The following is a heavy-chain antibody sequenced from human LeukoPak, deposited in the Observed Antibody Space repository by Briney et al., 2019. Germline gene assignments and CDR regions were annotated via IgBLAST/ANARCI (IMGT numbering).Heavy chain of an antibody. J-gene: IGHJ4*02. D-gene: IGHD6-13*01. CDR1: GFSVSGYW. Sequence: GGSLRLSCAVSGFSVSGYWMTWVRQAPGKGLEWVANIKQDGSEKNYVDSVKGRFTISRDNAENSLFLQMNSLRVEDTAVHYCAREWQGGIAAAGTRIEGDYWGQGTLVAVSS. CDR2: IKQDGSEK. CDR3: AREWQGGIAAAGTRIEGDY. V-gene: IGHV3-7*01.